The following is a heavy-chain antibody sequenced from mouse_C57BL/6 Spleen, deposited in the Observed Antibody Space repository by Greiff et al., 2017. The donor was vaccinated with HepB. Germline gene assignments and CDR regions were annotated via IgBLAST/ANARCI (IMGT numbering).Heavy chain of an antibody. CDR2: INPYNGGT. V-gene: IGHV1-19*01. D-gene: IGHD2-2*01. CDR3: ARRRVTTHDYAMDY. Sequence: EVQLVESGPVLVKPGASVKMSCKASGYKFTDYYMNWVKQSHGKSLEWIGVINPYNGGTSYNQKFKGKATLTVDKSSSTAYMELNSLTSEYTAVYYCARRRVTTHDYAMDYWGQGTSVTVSS. J-gene: IGHJ4*01. CDR1: GYKFTDYY.